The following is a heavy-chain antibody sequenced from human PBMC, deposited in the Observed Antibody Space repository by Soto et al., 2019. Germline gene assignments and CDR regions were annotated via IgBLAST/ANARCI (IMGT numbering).Heavy chain of an antibody. V-gene: IGHV3-23*01. D-gene: IGHD2-15*01. J-gene: IGHJ4*02. CDR2: ISGSGGST. Sequence: GGSLRLSCAASGFTFSSYAMSWVRQAPGKGLEWVSAISGSGGSTYYADSVKGRSTISRDNSKNTLYLQMNSLRAEDTAVYYCAKAARYCSGGSCYSGNFGYWAQRTLVTVSS. CDR1: GFTFSSYA. CDR3: AKAARYCSGGSCYSGNFGY.